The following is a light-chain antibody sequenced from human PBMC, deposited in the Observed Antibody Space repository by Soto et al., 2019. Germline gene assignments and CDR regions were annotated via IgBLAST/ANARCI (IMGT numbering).Light chain of an antibody. CDR2: EVD. CDR3: SSYGGRNNLL. Sequence: QSALTQPPSASGSPGQSVTISCTGTSSDVGAFNRVSWYQQHPGRAPKLIISEVDMRASGVPDRFSGSKSGNTASLTVSGLQAEDEADYYCSSYGGRNNLLFGGGTKLTVL. J-gene: IGLJ3*02. V-gene: IGLV2-8*01. CDR1: SSDVGAFNR.